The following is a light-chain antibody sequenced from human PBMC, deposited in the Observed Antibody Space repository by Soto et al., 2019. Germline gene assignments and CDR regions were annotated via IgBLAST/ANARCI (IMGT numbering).Light chain of an antibody. J-gene: IGKJ1*01. Sequence: DIQMTQSPSTLSGSVGDRVTITCRASQTISSWLAWYQHEPGKAPKLLIYKASTLKSGVPSRFSGSGSGTEFTLTISILQPDDFATYYCQHYNSYSEAFGQGTKVDIK. CDR3: QHYNSYSEA. CDR1: QTISSW. V-gene: IGKV1-5*03. CDR2: KAS.